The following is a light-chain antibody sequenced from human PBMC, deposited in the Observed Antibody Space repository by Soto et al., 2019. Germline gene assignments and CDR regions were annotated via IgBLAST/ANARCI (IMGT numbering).Light chain of an antibody. V-gene: IGKV1-5*01. J-gene: IGKJ1*01. Sequence: DIQMTQSPSTLSASLGDRVTITCRASQSISSWLAWYQQKPGKAPKLLIYDAYSLESGVQSRFSGSGSGTEFTLTISSLQPDDFATYYCLQDYNYPRTFGQGTKVDIK. CDR1: QSISSW. CDR3: LQDYNYPRT. CDR2: DAY.